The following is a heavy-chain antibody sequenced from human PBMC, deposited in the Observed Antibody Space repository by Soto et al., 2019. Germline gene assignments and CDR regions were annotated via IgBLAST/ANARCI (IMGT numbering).Heavy chain of an antibody. D-gene: IGHD3-9*01. CDR3: GRLEGLATISYYFDY. J-gene: IGHJ4*02. V-gene: IGHV4-39*01. CDR1: GGSVSSSSYY. CDR2: VYYSGST. Sequence: QLQLQESGPGLVKPSETLSLTCTVSGGSVSSSSYYWGWVRQPPGKGLEWIGSVYYSGSTYYNPSLESRVTISVDKSKNRFSLKLMSLSAADTAVYYCGRLEGLATISYYFDYWGQGALVTVSS.